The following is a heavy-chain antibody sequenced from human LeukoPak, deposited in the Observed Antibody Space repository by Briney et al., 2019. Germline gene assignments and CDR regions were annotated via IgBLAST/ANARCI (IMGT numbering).Heavy chain of an antibody. V-gene: IGHV3-23*01. CDR2: ISGSGDRT. Sequence: PPGASLRLSCAASGLTFSIYAMSSVRQAPGKGLEWVSSISGSGDRTYYADSVKGRFTFSRDNPTNTLPLQMNSLRLDDTAIYYCAKGDRERASAGTGFDSWGEGTLVTASS. CDR1: GLTFSIYA. J-gene: IGHJ4*02. D-gene: IGHD6-13*01. CDR3: AKGDRERASAGTGFDS.